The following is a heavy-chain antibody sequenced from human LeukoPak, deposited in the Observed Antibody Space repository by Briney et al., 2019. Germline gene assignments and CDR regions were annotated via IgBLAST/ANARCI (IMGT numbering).Heavy chain of an antibody. CDR2: IYYSGTI. D-gene: IGHD6-19*01. CDR1: GGSFSSYF. Sequence: PSETLSLTCTVSGGSFSSYFWSWIRQPPGKALEWIGYIYYSGTIKYNPSLKSRVTISLDTSKNQFSLRVNSVTAADTAVYYCARGRSGWTFDYWGQGTLVTVSS. V-gene: IGHV4-59*01. CDR3: ARGRSGWTFDY. J-gene: IGHJ4*02.